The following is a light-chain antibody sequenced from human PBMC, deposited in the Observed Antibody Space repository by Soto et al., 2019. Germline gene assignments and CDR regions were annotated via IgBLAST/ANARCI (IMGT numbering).Light chain of an antibody. V-gene: IGKV3-20*01. CDR1: QRITSSY. J-gene: IGKJ1*01. Sequence: EIVLTQSPGTLSLSPGERATLSCMASQRITSSYLAWYQQKPGQAPRLLISGTISRATGIPDRFSGSGSGTDFTLTISRLEPEDFAVYYCQQYGSPLWTFGQGTKVEIK. CDR3: QQYGSPLWT. CDR2: GTI.